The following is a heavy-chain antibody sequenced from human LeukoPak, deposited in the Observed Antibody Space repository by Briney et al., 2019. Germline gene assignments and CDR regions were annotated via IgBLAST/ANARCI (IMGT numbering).Heavy chain of an antibody. J-gene: IGHJ6*02. V-gene: IGHV3-23*01. D-gene: IGHD3-9*01. CDR3: AKHSYYDILGAMDV. CDR2: ISGSGGST. CDR1: GFTFSSYA. Sequence: PGGSLRLSCAASGFTFSSYAMSWVRQAPGKGLEWVSAISGSGGSTYYADSVKGRFTISRDNSKNTLYLQMNSLGAEDTAVYYCAKHSYYDILGAMDVWGQGTTVTVSS.